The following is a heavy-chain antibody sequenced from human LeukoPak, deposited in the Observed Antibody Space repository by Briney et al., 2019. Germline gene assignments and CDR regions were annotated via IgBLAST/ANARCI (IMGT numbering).Heavy chain of an antibody. D-gene: IGHD3-9*01. J-gene: IGHJ6*03. CDR3: AKDSSVGYSDWLAPGGDPYYMDV. CDR2: IRYDGSNK. V-gene: IGHV3-30*02. Sequence: GGSLRLSCAASGFTFSSYGMHWVRQAPGKGLEWVAFIRYDGSNKSYADSVKGRFTISRDNSKNTLYLQMNSLRAEDTAVYYCAKDSSVGYSDWLAPGGDPYYMDVWGKGTTVTSSS. CDR1: GFTFSSYG.